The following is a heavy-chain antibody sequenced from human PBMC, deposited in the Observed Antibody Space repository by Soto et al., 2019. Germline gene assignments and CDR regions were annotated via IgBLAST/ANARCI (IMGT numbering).Heavy chain of an antibody. D-gene: IGHD6-19*01. CDR3: AREEAESSADLIDT. J-gene: IGHJ5*02. CDR2: IKQDGSEK. V-gene: IGHV3-7*01. CDR1: GFTFSSYW. Sequence: EVQLVESGGGLVQPGGSLRLSCAASGFTFSSYWMSWVRQAPGKGLEWVANIKQDGSEKYYVDSVKGRFTISRDNAKNSLYLQMKSLPAGDTAVYYCAREEAESSADLIDTWGQGTLVTVSS.